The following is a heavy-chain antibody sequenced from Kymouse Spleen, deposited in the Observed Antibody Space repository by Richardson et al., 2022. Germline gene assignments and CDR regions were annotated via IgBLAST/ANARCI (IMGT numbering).Heavy chain of an antibody. CDR2: ISWNSGSI. CDR1: GFTFDDYA. CDR3: AKALYGSGSSPYYYGMDV. Sequence: EVQLVESGGGLVQPGRSLRLSCAASGFTFDDYAMHWVRQAPGKGLEWVSGISWNSGSIGYADSVKGRFTISRDNAKNSLYLQMNSLRAEDTALYYCAKALYGSGSSPYYYGMDVWGQGTTVTVSS. J-gene: IGHJ6*02. V-gene: IGHV3-9*01. D-gene: IGHD3-10*01.